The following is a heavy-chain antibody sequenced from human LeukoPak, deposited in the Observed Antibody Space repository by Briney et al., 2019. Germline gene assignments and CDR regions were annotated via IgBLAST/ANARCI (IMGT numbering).Heavy chain of an antibody. CDR1: GFSFSTIGVG. D-gene: IGHD1-14*01. CDR3: AHSTTD. Sequence: SGPTLVKPTQTLTLTCTFSGFSFSTIGVGVGWIRQPPGKALGWLALIYWNDDKRYSPSLKSRLTITKDTSKNQVVITLTNVDPVDTATYYCAHSTTDWGQGTLVTASS. J-gene: IGHJ4*02. V-gene: IGHV2-5*01. CDR2: IYWNDDK.